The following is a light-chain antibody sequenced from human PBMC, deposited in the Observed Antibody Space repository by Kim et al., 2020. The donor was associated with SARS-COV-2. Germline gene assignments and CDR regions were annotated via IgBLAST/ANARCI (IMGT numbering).Light chain of an antibody. V-gene: IGLV2-14*03. J-gene: IGLJ1*01. CDR1: SSDVGGNNY. CDR3: SSYTSSSTLYV. CDR2: DVS. Sequence: QSALTQPASVSGSPGQSITISSTGTSSDVGGNNYVSWYQQHPGKAPKLMIYDVSNRPSGVSNRFSGSKSGNTASLTISGLQAEDEADYYCSSYTSSSTLYVFGTGTKVTVL.